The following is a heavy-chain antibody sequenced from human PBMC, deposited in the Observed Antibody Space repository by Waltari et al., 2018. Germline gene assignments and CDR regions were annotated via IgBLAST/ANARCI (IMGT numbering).Heavy chain of an antibody. CDR2: ICYDGSNK. D-gene: IGHD4-17*01. CDR1: GFPFSSHG. V-gene: IGHV3-33*01. J-gene: IGHJ5*02. CDR3: ARDSHYGGNSGWFDP. Sequence: QVQLVESGGGVVQPGRSLRLSCAASGFPFSSHGMHWVRQAPGKGLGWVAVICYDGSNKYYADSVKGRFTISRDNSKNTLYLQMNSLRAEDTAVYYCARDSHYGGNSGWFDPWGQGTLVTVSS.